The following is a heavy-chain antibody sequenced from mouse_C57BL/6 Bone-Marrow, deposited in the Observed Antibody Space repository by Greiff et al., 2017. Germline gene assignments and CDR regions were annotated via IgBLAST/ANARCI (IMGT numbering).Heavy chain of an antibody. D-gene: IGHD4-1*01. V-gene: IGHV5-17*01. CDR2: ISSGSSTI. J-gene: IGHJ2*01. CDR3: ARKENWYYFDY. Sequence: EVMLVESGGGLVKPGGSLKLSCAASGFTFSDYGMHWVRQAPEKGLEWVAYISSGSSTIYYADTVKGRFTISRDNAKNTLFLQMTSLRSEDTAMYYCARKENWYYFDYWGQGTTLTVSS. CDR1: GFTFSDYG.